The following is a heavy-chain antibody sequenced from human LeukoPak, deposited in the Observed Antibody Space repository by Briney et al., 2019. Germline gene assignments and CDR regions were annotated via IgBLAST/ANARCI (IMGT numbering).Heavy chain of an antibody. Sequence: ASVKVSCKASGYTFTSYGISWVRQAPGQGLEWMGWISAYNGNTNYAQKLQGRVTMTTDTSTSTAYMELRSLRSDDTAVYYCARDHCSGGSCYLHYYYGMDVWGQGTTVTVSS. J-gene: IGHJ6*02. D-gene: IGHD2-15*01. CDR2: ISAYNGNT. CDR1: GYTFTSYG. V-gene: IGHV1-18*01. CDR3: ARDHCSGGSCYLHYYYGMDV.